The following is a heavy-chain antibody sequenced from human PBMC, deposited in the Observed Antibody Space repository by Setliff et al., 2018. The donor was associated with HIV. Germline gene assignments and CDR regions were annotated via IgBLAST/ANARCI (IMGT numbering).Heavy chain of an antibody. J-gene: IGHJ3*02. CDR2: IYPGDSEI. CDR1: GYSFTSYW. V-gene: IGHV5-51*01. D-gene: IGHD3-22*01. Sequence: GESLKISCEASGYSFTSYWIGWVRQLPGKGLEWMGIIYPGDSEIRYSPSFQGQVTISADKSITTAYLQWSSLKASDTAIYYCAKKGGDQWLFGGYAFDIWGQGTMVTVSS. CDR3: AKKGGDQWLFGGYAFDI.